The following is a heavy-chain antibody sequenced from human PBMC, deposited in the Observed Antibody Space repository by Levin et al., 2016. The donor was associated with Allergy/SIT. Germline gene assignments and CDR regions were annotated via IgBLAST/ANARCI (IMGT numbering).Heavy chain of an antibody. Sequence: SQTLSLTCAVYGGSFSGYYWSWIRQPPGKGLEWIGEINHSGSTNYNPSLKSRVTISVDTSKNQFSLKLSSVTAADTAVYYCARGIRITMVRGAGDVWGKGTTVTVSS. CDR3: ARGIRITMVRGAGDV. CDR1: GGSFSGYY. D-gene: IGHD3-10*01. J-gene: IGHJ6*04. V-gene: IGHV4-34*01. CDR2: INHSGST.